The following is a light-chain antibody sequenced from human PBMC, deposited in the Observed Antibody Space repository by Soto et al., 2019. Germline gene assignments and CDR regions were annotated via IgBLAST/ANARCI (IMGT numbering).Light chain of an antibody. J-gene: IGKJ5*01. CDR2: DAS. CDR1: QCVSSSY. V-gene: IGKV3D-20*02. CDR3: QQRSNWPPPPIT. Sequence: EIVLTQSPGTLSLSPGERATLSCRANQCVSSSYLAWYQQKPGQAPRLLIYDASNRATGIPARFSGSGSGTDFTLTISSLEPEDFAVYYCQQRSNWPPPPITFGQGTRLEIK.